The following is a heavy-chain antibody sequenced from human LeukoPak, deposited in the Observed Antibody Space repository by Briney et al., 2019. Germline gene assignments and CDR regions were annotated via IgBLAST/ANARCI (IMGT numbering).Heavy chain of an antibody. CDR2: IIPIFGTA. CDR3: ARGSYYYDSSGLDY. CDR1: GGTFSSYA. D-gene: IGHD3-22*01. Sequence: SVKVSCKASGGTFSSYAISWVRQAPGQGLEWMGRIIPIFGTANYAQKFQGRVTITTDESTSTAYMELSSLRSEDAAVYYCARGSYYYDSSGLDYWGQGTLVTVSS. J-gene: IGHJ4*02. V-gene: IGHV1-69*05.